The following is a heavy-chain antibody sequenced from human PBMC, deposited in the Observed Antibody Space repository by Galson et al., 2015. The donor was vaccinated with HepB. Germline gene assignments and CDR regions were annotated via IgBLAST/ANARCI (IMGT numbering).Heavy chain of an antibody. D-gene: IGHD2-15*01. CDR2: ISYDGGSQ. CDR1: RFTFSSYA. V-gene: IGHV3-30*04. CDR3: ARSSGVDAFDI. J-gene: IGHJ3*02. Sequence: LRLSCAASRFTFSSYAMYWVRQAPGKGLEWVAVISYDGGSQYYADSVKGRFTISRDNSKNTLYLQMNSLRAEDTAVYYCARSSGVDAFDIWGQGTMVTVSS.